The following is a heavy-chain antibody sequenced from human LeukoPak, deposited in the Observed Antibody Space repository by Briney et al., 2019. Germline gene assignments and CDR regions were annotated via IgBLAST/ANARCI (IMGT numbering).Heavy chain of an antibody. V-gene: IGHV4-4*09. CDR1: GGSISSYY. CDR3: ARDRGYYGSGSYYSYNWFDP. CDR2: IYTSGST. J-gene: IGHJ5*02. D-gene: IGHD3-10*01. Sequence: KPSETLSLTCTVSGGSISSYYWSWIRQPPGKGLEWIGYIYTSGSTNYNPSLKSRVTMSVDTSKNQFSLKLSSVTAADTAVYYCARDRGYYGSGSYYSYNWFDPWGQGTLVTVSS.